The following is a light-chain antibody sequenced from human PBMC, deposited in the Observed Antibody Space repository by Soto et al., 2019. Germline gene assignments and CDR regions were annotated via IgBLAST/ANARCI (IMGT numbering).Light chain of an antibody. CDR2: GAS. V-gene: IGKV3-20*01. Sequence: EIVLTRSRGTLSLSPGERATLSCRASQSVSSSYLAWYQQKPGQAPRLLIYGASSRATGIPDTFSGSGSGTDFTPTISRLEPEDFAVYYCQQYNNWPPITCGQGTRLEIK. J-gene: IGKJ5*01. CDR3: QQYNNWPPIT. CDR1: QSVSSSY.